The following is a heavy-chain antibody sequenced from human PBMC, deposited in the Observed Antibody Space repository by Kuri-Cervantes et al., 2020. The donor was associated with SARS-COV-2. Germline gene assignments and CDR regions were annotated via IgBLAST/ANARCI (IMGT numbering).Heavy chain of an antibody. Sequence: GSLRLSCTVSGGSISSSSYYWGWIRQPPGKGLEWIGSIYYSGSTYYNPSLKSRVTMSIDTSKNQFSLNLTSVTAADTAVYYCVRQNWDIDSWGQGTLVTVSS. V-gene: IGHV4-39*01. CDR1: GGSISSSSYY. D-gene: IGHD1/OR15-1a*01. J-gene: IGHJ4*02. CDR2: IYYSGST. CDR3: VRQNWDIDS.